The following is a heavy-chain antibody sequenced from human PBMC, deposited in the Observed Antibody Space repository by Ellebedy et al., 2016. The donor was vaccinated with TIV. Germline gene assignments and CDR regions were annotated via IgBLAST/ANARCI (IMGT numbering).Heavy chain of an antibody. CDR1: GFTFSLNW. D-gene: IGHD1-26*01. Sequence: GESLKISCAASGFTFSLNWMYWVRQAPGKGLEWVANIKEDGSEEYYVDSVKGRFTISRDNAKNSLYLQMNSLRAEDTAVYYCVRDLHWSYFDWGQGTLVTVS. V-gene: IGHV3-7*03. CDR2: IKEDGSEE. J-gene: IGHJ4*02. CDR3: VRDLHWSYFD.